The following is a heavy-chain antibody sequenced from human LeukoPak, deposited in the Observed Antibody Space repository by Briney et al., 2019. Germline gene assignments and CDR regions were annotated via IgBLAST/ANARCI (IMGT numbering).Heavy chain of an antibody. CDR2: INSDGSST. CDR1: GFTSSSYW. CDR3: ARDRDYYGSGSSFDP. J-gene: IGHJ5*02. D-gene: IGHD3-10*01. Sequence: PGGSLRLSCAASGFTSSSYWMHWVRQAPGKGLVWVSRINSDGSSTSYADSVKGRFTISRDNAKNTLYLQMNSLRAEDTAVYYCARDRDYYGSGSSFDPWRQGTLVTVSS. V-gene: IGHV3-74*01.